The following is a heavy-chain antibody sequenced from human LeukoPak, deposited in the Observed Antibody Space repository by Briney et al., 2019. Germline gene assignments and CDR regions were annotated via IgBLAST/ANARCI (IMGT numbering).Heavy chain of an antibody. J-gene: IGHJ4*02. CDR3: ARGAAHSYGYFSDY. CDR1: GFIFSDYS. Sequence: GGSLRLSCATTGFIFSDYSMSWVRHALGKGLEWLSFISTSSNTIYYADSVKGRFTVSRDNAKNSLYLQMNSLTGEDTAAYYCARGAAHSYGYFSDYWGQGILVIVSS. D-gene: IGHD3-22*01. CDR2: ISTSSNTI. V-gene: IGHV3-48*01.